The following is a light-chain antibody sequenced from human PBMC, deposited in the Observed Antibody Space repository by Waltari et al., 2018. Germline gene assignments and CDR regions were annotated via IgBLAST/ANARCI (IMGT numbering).Light chain of an antibody. Sequence: EIVLTQSPATLSLSPGEGATLSCRASQSVSNYLAWYQQKPGKAPRLLIYGTYNRATGIPARFSGSGSGTDFTLTISSLEPEDVAVYYCQQRASWPNTFGQGTKLEIK. CDR2: GTY. CDR1: QSVSNY. CDR3: QQRASWPNT. J-gene: IGKJ2*01. V-gene: IGKV3-11*01.